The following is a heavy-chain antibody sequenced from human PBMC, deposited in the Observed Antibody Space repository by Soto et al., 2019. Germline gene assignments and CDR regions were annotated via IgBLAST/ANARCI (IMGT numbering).Heavy chain of an antibody. V-gene: IGHV3-30*18. CDR1: GFTFSSYG. Sequence: GGSLRLSCAASGFTFSSYGMHWVRQAPGKGLEWVAVISYDGSNKYYTDSVKGRFTISRDNSKNTLYLQMNSLRAEDTAVYYCAKAFVNTAMVGDFDYWGQGTLVTVSS. CDR3: AKAFVNTAMVGDFDY. J-gene: IGHJ4*02. D-gene: IGHD5-18*01. CDR2: ISYDGSNK.